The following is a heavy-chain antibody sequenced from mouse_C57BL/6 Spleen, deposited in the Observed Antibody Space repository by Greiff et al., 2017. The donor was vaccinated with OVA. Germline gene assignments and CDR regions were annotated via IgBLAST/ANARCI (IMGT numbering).Heavy chain of an antibody. V-gene: IGHV1-81*01. Sequence: VQLQQSGAELARPGASVKLSCKASGYTFTRYGISWVKQRTGPGLEWIGEIYPRSGNPYYNEKFKGKATMTADKSSSTAYMEIRSLTSEDSAVYFCARDYAAYWGQGTLVTVSA. J-gene: IGHJ3*01. CDR1: GYTFTRYG. CDR3: ARDYAAY. CDR2: IYPRSGNP. D-gene: IGHD1-1*01.